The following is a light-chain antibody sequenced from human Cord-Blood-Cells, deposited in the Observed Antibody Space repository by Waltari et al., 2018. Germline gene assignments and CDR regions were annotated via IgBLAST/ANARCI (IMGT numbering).Light chain of an antibody. Sequence: QSALTQPASVSASPGQSITISCTRTSSDVGSYNLVSWYQRHPGKAPKLMIYEGSKRPSGVSNRFSGSKSGNTASLTISGLQAEDEADYYCCSYAGSSTLVFGGGTKLTVL. CDR3: CSYAGSSTLV. J-gene: IGLJ3*02. CDR1: SSDVGSYNL. CDR2: EGS. V-gene: IGLV2-23*01.